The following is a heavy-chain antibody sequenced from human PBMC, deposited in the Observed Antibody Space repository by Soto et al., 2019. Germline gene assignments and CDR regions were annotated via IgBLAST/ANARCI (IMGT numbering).Heavy chain of an antibody. CDR3: AGEGSTMVRGVITGY. D-gene: IGHD3-10*01. V-gene: IGHV4-34*01. CDR1: GGSFSGYY. J-gene: IGHJ4*02. Sequence: SETRSLTCAVYGGSFSGYYWSWIRQPPGKGLEWIGEINHSGSTNYNPSLKSRVTISVDTSKNQFSLKLSSVTAADTAVYYCAGEGSTMVRGVITGYWGQGTLVTVSS. CDR2: INHSGST.